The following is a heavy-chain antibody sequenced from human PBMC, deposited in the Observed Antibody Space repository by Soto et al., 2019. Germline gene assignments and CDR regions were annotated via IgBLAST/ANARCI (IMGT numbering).Heavy chain of an antibody. CDR3: AKSRKMATHLGAFDI. D-gene: IGHD2-15*01. CDR1: GGTFSSYA. CDR2: IIPIFGTA. Sequence: SVKVSCKASGGTFSSYAISWVRQAPGQGLEWMGGIIPIFGTANYAQKFQGRVTITADESTSTAYMELSSLRSEDTAVYYCAKSRKMATHLGAFDIWGQGTMVTVSS. J-gene: IGHJ3*02. V-gene: IGHV1-69*13.